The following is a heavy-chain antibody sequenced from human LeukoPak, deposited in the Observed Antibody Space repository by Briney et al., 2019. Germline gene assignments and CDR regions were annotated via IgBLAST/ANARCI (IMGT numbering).Heavy chain of an antibody. CDR2: IFRNGDT. CDR3: TRDQMNY. D-gene: IGHD5-24*01. V-gene: IGHV3-53*01. J-gene: IGHJ4*02. CDR1: EFTVSRNY. Sequence: GGSLRLSCTASEFTVSRNYMLWVRQAPGKGLEWVSLIFRNGDTHYADSVKGRFTISRDTSKNTVSLQMNSLRVEDTAMYYCTRDQMNYWGQGTLVTVSS.